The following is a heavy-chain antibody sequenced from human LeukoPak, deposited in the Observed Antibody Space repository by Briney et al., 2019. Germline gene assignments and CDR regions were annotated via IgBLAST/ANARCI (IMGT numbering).Heavy chain of an antibody. CDR1: GFTVSSNY. CDR3: ASSATYSSGWFFDY. V-gene: IGHV3-53*01. J-gene: IGHJ4*02. D-gene: IGHD6-19*01. CDR2: INGGGNI. Sequence: GGSLRLSCGASGFTVSSNYMNWVRQAPGKGLEWVSDINGGGNIYYADSVKGRFTISRDNSKNTLYLQMNSLRAEDTAVYYCASSATYSSGWFFDYWGQGTLVTVSS.